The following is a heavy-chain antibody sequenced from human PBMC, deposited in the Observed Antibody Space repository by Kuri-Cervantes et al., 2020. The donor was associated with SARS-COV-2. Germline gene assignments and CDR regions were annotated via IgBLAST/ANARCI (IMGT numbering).Heavy chain of an antibody. CDR1: GFTFTDYG. J-gene: IGHJ6*03. CDR3: AKRPNQYGSGXXSYYYMDV. CDR2: INYSGGST. D-gene: IGHD3-10*01. Sequence: GESLKISCLTSGFTFTDYGMAWVRRAPGKVLEWVSSINYSGGSTYYAASVRGRFTISRDNSKNMLYLQMNSLRAEDTAVYYCAKRPNQYGSGXXSYYYMDVWGKGSTVTVSS. V-gene: IGHV3-23*01.